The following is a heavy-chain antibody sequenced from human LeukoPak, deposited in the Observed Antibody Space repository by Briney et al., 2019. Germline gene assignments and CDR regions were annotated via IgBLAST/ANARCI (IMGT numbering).Heavy chain of an antibody. CDR3: TTAYYSGWYPDY. Sequence: GGSLRLSCAASGFTFSSHAMNWVRQAPGKGLEWVGRIKSKTDGGTTDYAAPVKGRFTISRDDSKNTLYLQMNSLKTEDTAVYYCTTAYYSGWYPDYWGQGTLVTVSS. D-gene: IGHD6-19*01. V-gene: IGHV3-15*07. J-gene: IGHJ4*02. CDR1: GFTFSSHA. CDR2: IKSKTDGGTT.